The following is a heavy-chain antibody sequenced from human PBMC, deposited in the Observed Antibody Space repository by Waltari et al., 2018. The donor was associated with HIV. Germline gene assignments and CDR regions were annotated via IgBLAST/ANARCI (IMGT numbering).Heavy chain of an antibody. CDR1: GFTFSSYW. J-gene: IGHJ4*02. CDR3: ARDEGPRETGYGPYFDY. D-gene: IGHD5-18*01. V-gene: IGHV3-7*01. Sequence: EVQLVESGGGLVQPGGSLRLSCAASGFTFSSYWMSWVRQAPGKGLEWVANIKQGGSEKYYVDSVKGRFTIARGNAKTSLYLQMNSWRAEDTSVYYCARDEGPRETGYGPYFDYWGQGTLVTVSS. CDR2: IKQGGSEK.